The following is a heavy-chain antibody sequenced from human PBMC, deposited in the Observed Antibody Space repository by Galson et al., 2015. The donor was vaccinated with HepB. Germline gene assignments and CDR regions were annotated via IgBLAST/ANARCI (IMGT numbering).Heavy chain of an antibody. CDR3: ADSSYYAY. V-gene: IGHV3-30*03. CDR2: ISYDGNNK. CDR1: GLTFSSYA. Sequence: SLRLSCAASGLTFSSYAMHWVRQAPGKGLEWVAFISYDGNNKDYADSVKGRFTISRDNSKNMLYLQMNSLRADDTAMYYCADSSYYAYWGQGTLVTVSS. D-gene: IGHD3-22*01. J-gene: IGHJ4*02.